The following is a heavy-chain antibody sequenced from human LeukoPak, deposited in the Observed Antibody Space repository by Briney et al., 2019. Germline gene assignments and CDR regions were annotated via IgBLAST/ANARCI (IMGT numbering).Heavy chain of an antibody. CDR1: GDSVSSGSYY. J-gene: IGHJ3*02. Sequence: TSETLSLTCTVSGDSVSSGSYYWSWIQQPPGKGLEWIAYLYYSGSANYNPSLKSRVTISVDTSKNQFSLKLSSVTAADTALYYCARLERYSSSWYAVFDIWGQGTMVTVSS. CDR2: LYYSGSA. V-gene: IGHV4-61*01. D-gene: IGHD6-13*01. CDR3: ARLERYSSSWYAVFDI.